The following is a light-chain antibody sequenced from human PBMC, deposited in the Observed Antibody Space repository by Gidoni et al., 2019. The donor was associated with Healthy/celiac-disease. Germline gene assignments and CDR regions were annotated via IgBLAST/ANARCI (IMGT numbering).Light chain of an antibody. CDR2: WAS. J-gene: IGKJ3*01. CDR1: QSVLYSSNNKNY. V-gene: IGKV4-1*01. CDR3: QQYYSTPFT. Sequence: DIVMTQSPDSLAASLGERATINCKSSQSVLYSSNNKNYLAWYQQKPGQPPKLLIYWASTRGSGVPDRFSGSGSGTDFTLTISSLQAEDVAVYYCQQYYSTPFTFGPGTKVDIK.